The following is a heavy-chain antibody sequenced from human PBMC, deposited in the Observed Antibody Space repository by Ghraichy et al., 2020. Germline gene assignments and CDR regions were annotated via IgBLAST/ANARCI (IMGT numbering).Heavy chain of an antibody. CDR3: ARDRQQLVMSPFDP. CDR2: INHSGST. J-gene: IGHJ5*02. V-gene: IGHV4-34*01. D-gene: IGHD6-13*01. Sequence: SETLSLTCAVYGGSFSGYYWSWIRQPPGKGLEWIGEINHSGSTNYNPSLKSRVTISVDTSKNQFSLKLSSVTAADTAVYYCARDRQQLVMSPFDPWGQGTLVTVSS. CDR1: GGSFSGYY.